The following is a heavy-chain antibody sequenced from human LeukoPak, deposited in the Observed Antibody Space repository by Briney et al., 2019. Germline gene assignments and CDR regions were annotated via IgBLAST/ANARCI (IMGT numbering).Heavy chain of an antibody. V-gene: IGHV4-39*07. D-gene: IGHD1-26*01. J-gene: IGHJ4*02. CDR1: GGSISSSNSY. CDR3: ARKREGPTTGIDS. CDR2: IYSSGST. Sequence: KPSETLSLTCTVSGGSISSSNSYWGWIRQSPGTGLEWIGNIYSSGSTYYNPSLKSRVTISIDASENQFSLKLSSVTAADTAVYYCARKREGPTTGIDSWGQGTLVTVSS.